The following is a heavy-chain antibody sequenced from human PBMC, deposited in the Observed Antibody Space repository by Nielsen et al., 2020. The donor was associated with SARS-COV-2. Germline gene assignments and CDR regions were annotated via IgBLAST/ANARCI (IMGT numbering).Heavy chain of an antibody. J-gene: IGHJ4*02. CDR1: GGSISSGGYY. V-gene: IGHV3-23*01. CDR3: AKFRSWFYFDS. D-gene: IGHD6-13*01. Sequence: ETLSLTCTVSGGSISSGGYYWSWVRQAPGKGLEWVSAISNGGDDTFYADSVKGRFTISRDNSKNTLYLQMNGLRADDTAVYYCAKFRSWFYFDSWGQGTLVTVSS. CDR2: ISNGGDDT.